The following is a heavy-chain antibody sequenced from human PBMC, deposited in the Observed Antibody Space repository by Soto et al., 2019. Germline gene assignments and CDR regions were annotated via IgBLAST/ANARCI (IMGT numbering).Heavy chain of an antibody. V-gene: IGHV3-23*01. CDR2: SSGSGSGGST. J-gene: IGHJ4*02. CDR1: GFTFTNYA. D-gene: IGHD4-4*01. Sequence: QPGGSLRLSCAAPGFTFTNYAMTWVRQAPGKGLEWVSISSGSGSGGSTNYADSVKGRFTISRDNSKNTLYLQMNSLRVEDTAVYYCAKDRDDYRNYVFDYWGQGTLVTVSS. CDR3: AKDRDDYRNYVFDY.